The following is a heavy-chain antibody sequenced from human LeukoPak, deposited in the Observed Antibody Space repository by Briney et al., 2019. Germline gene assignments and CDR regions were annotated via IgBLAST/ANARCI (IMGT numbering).Heavy chain of an antibody. J-gene: IGHJ4*02. D-gene: IGHD6-19*01. Sequence: ASVKVSCKASGYTFTSYYMHWVRQAPGQGLEWMGIIKPSGGSTSYAQKFQGRVTMTRDTSTSTVYMELSSLRSEDTAVYYCARHSSGWYELDYWGQGTLVTVSS. CDR1: GYTFTSYY. V-gene: IGHV1-46*01. CDR3: ARHSSGWYELDY. CDR2: IKPSGGST.